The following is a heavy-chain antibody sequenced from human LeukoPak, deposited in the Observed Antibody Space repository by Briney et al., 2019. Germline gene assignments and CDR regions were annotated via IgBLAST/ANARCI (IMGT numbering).Heavy chain of an antibody. CDR3: ARIGPDRDGYMPFDY. D-gene: IGHD5-24*01. J-gene: IGHJ4*02. V-gene: IGHV4-59*01. Sequence: SQTLSLTCTVSGGSIGSYYWSWIRQPPGKGLEWIGYIYYSGSTNYNPSLKSRVTISVDTSKNQFSLKLSSVTAADTAVYYCARIGPDRDGYMPFDYWGQGTLVTVSS. CDR2: IYYSGST. CDR1: GGSIGSYY.